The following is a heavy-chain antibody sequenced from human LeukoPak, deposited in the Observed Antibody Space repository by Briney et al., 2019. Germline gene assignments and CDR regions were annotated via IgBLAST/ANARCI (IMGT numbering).Heavy chain of an antibody. Sequence: KPGGSLRLSCAASGFTLSDYNMNWVRRAPGKGLEWVSVISSSSKYIYYADSVKGRFTISRDNAKNSLYLQMSSLRAEDTAVYYCARVSTAVSLAIDYWGQGTLVTVST. D-gene: IGHD6-13*01. CDR3: ARVSTAVSLAIDY. J-gene: IGHJ4*02. CDR1: GFTLSDYN. V-gene: IGHV3-21*06. CDR2: ISSSSKYI.